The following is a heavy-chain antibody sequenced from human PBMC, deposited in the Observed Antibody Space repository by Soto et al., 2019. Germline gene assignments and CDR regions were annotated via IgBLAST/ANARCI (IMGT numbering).Heavy chain of an antibody. CDR1: GFTFSSYA. J-gene: IGHJ4*02. CDR3: ATYVRATYYFDC. D-gene: IGHD3-10*02. CDR2: ISGSGGST. Sequence: GGSLRLSCAASGFTFSSYAMSWVRQAPGKGLEWVSAISGSGGSTYYADSVKGRFTISRDNSKNTRYLQMNSLRAEDTAVYYCATYVRATYYFDCWGQGTLVTVSS. V-gene: IGHV3-23*01.